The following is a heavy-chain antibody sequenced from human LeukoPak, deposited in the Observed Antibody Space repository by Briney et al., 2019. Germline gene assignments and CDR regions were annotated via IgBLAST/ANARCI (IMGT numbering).Heavy chain of an antibody. CDR1: GYSFIRCG. CDR3: PTRSRGSHYYYMDV. J-gene: IGHJ6*03. CDR2: INTNTGNT. D-gene: IGHD5-24*01. V-gene: IGHV7-4-1*02. Sequence: ASVRVSSTASGYSFIRCGMKWVGQAPGQGGERRGWINTNTGNTKYIQGFAGGFVFSMDTAVRTAYMQIRSLKAADTAVYYCPTRSRGSHYYYMDVWGKGTTVTVSS.